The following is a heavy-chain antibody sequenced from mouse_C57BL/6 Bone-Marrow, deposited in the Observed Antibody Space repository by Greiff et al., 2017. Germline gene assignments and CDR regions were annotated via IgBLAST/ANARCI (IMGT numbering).Heavy chain of an antibody. J-gene: IGHJ2*03. CDR3: ASLYYGSSYDYFDY. D-gene: IGHD1-1*01. CDR1: GFTFTDYY. CDR2: IRNKDNGYTT. V-gene: IGHV7-3*01. Sequence: EVNVVESGGGLVQPGGSLSLSCAASGFTFTDYYMSWVRQPPGKALEWLGFIRNKDNGYTTEYSASVKGRFPISRAHSQSILYLQMNALRAEDSATYDCASLYYGSSYDYFDYWGRGTSPTVSA.